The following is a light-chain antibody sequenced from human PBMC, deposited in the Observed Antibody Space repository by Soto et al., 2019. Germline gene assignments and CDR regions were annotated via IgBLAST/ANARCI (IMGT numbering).Light chain of an antibody. J-gene: IGLJ2*01. CDR1: SSDVGGYDS. Sequence: QSALTQPASVSGSPGQSLTISCTGTSSDVGGYDSVSWYQHHPGKAPRLMIYDVSNRPSGISNRFSASKSGNTASLTISGLQAEDEDNYYRGSDTSISSFVFGGGTKVTVL. CDR3: GSDTSISSFV. V-gene: IGLV2-14*03. CDR2: DVS.